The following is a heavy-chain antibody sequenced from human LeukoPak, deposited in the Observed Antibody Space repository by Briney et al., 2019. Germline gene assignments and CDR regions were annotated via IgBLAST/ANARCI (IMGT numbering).Heavy chain of an antibody. CDR3: ARFRDTAMVYWYFDL. J-gene: IGHJ2*01. Sequence: SETLSLTCTVSGDSISSHYGSWIRQPPGKGLEWIGYIYYSGSTNYSPSLKSRVTISVDTSKNQFSLKLSSVTAADTAVYYCARFRDTAMVYWYFDLWGRGTLVTVSS. D-gene: IGHD5-18*01. CDR2: IYYSGST. CDR1: GDSISSHY. V-gene: IGHV4-59*11.